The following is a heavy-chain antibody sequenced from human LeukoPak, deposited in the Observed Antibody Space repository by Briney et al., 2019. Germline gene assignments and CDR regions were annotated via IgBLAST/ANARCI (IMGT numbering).Heavy chain of an antibody. Sequence: GGSLRLSCAASGFTFSSYWMHWVRQAPGKGLEWVANIKEDGGEGYYVDSVRGRFTISRDNAKNSLYLQMNSLRAEDTAVYHCATRLCSTSGCRAYSQYSLDIWGRGTTVTVSS. CDR2: IKEDGGEG. V-gene: IGHV3-7*01. CDR3: ATRLCSTSGCRAYSQYSLDI. CDR1: GFTFSSYW. J-gene: IGHJ6*04. D-gene: IGHD2-8*01.